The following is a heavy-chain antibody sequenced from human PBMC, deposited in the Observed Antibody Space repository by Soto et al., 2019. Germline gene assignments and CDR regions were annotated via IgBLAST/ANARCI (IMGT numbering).Heavy chain of an antibody. J-gene: IGHJ5*02. D-gene: IGHD3-10*01. V-gene: IGHV1-18*01. Sequence: QVQLVQSGAEVKKPVASVNVSCKASGYTFPSYAFSWVRQAPGQGLEWMGWISAYKGNTVYAESLQGRITMTTDTSTGTAYMELRSLRSDDTAVYYCARYFGRIDPWGQGTLVTVSS. CDR2: ISAYKGNT. CDR3: ARYFGRIDP. CDR1: GYTFPSYA.